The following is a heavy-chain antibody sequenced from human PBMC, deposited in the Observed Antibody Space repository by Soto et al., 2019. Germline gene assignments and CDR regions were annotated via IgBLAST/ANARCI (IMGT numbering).Heavy chain of an antibody. CDR2: IYHSGST. D-gene: IGHD2-2*01. J-gene: IGHJ4*02. Sequence: QVQLQESGPGLVKPSGTLSLTCAVSGGSISSSNWWSWVRQPPGKGVGWIGEIYHSGSTNYNPSLEGQLTISVDESKYQFALKLSSVTAADTAVYYCASLPATSDFDYWGQGTLVTVSS. CDR3: ASLPATSDFDY. V-gene: IGHV4-4*02. CDR1: GGSISSSNW.